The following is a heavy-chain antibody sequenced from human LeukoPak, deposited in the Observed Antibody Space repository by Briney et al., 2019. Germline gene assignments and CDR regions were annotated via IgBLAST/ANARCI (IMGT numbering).Heavy chain of an antibody. Sequence: GGSLRLSCTVSGFTFSNYDMHWVRQAPGKGLEWVAVIWHDGSNKYYADSMKGRFTISRDNSKNTLYLQMNSLRAEDTAIYYCAKNGVSGASSWSDYWGQGTLVTVSS. CDR3: AKNGVSGASSWSDY. CDR2: IWHDGSNK. D-gene: IGHD6-13*01. V-gene: IGHV3-33*06. CDR1: GFTFSNYD. J-gene: IGHJ4*02.